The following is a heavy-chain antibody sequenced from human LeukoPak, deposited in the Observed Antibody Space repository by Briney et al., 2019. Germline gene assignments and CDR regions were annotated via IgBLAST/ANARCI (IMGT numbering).Heavy chain of an antibody. CDR2: IYTSGST. CDR3: ARESVVLGIVVVPAAIGY. CDR1: GGSISSGSYY. Sequence: SETLSLTCTVSGGSISSGSYYWSWIRQPAGKGLEWIGRIYTSGSTNYNPSLKSRVTISVDTSKNQFSLKLSSVTAADTAVYYCARESVVLGIVVVPAAIGYWGQGTLVTVSS. V-gene: IGHV4-61*02. J-gene: IGHJ4*02. D-gene: IGHD2-2*02.